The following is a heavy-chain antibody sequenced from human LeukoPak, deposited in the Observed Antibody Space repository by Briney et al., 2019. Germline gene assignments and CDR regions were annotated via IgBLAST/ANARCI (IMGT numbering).Heavy chain of an antibody. CDR2: ITGSGDYT. V-gene: IGHV3-23*01. J-gene: IGHJ4*02. D-gene: IGHD3-22*01. CDR1: GFTLSGYA. CDR3: AKDGLYYDGSAHVYYFDY. Sequence: GGSLRLSCAASGFTLSGYAMTWVRQAPGKGLEWVSSITGSGDYTYYIDSVKGRFTISRDNSKNILYLQMNSLRGEDTALYYCAKDGLYYDGSAHVYYFDYWGQGTLVAVSS.